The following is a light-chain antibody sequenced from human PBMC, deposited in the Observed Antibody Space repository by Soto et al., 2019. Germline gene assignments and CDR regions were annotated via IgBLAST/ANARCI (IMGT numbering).Light chain of an antibody. CDR2: GVN. CDR3: CSYTTSTTYV. Sequence: QSVLTQPASVSGSPGQSIXISCTGTVSDVDGYDSVSWYQQHPGRAPKLIIYGVNNRPSGVSNRFSASKSADTASLTISGLQAEDEANYYCCSYTTSTTYVFGTGTKLTVL. CDR1: VSDVDGYDS. J-gene: IGLJ1*01. V-gene: IGLV2-14*03.